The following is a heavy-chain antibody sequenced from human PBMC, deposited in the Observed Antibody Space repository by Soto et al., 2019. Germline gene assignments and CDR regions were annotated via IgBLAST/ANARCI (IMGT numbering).Heavy chain of an antibody. D-gene: IGHD4-17*01. CDR2: IKSNTDGGTT. CDR3: TTDVRWEVTTVY. Sequence: GGSLRLSCAASGFTFSSAWMSWVRQAPGKGLEWVGRIKSNTDGGTTDYEAPVTGRFTISRDDSKSTLYLEMNSLNTEDTAVYYCTTDVRWEVTTVYWGQGTLVTVSS. CDR1: GFTFSSAW. J-gene: IGHJ4*02. V-gene: IGHV3-15*01.